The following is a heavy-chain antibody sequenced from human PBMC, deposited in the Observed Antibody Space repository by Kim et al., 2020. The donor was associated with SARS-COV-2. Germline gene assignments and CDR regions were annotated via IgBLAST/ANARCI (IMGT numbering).Heavy chain of an antibody. CDR3: ARYLGDCSGGSCYSAYYYYAMDV. CDR1: GFTFSSYA. Sequence: GGSLRLSCAASGFTFSSYAMSWVRQAPGKGLEWVSVISGSGGSTYYADSVKGRFTISRDNSKNTLYLQMNSLRAEDTAVYYCARYLGDCSGGSCYSAYYYYAMDVGGQGTRVTVSS. CDR2: ISGSGGST. D-gene: IGHD2-15*01. V-gene: IGHV3-23*01. J-gene: IGHJ6*02.